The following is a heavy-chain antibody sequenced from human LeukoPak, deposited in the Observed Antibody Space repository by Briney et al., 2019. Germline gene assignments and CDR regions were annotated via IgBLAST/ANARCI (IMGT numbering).Heavy chain of an antibody. CDR1: GGSISSSSYF. CDR3: ARTSEVSGPINYYYYYYMDV. CDR2: IYYSGST. Sequence: SETLSLTCTVSGGSISSSSYFWGWIRQPPGKGLEWIGSIYYSGSTYYNPSLKSRVTISVDTSKNQFSLKLSSVTALDTAVYYCARTSEVSGPINYYYYYYMDVWGKGTTVTVSS. V-gene: IGHV4-39*07. D-gene: IGHD3-10*01. J-gene: IGHJ6*03.